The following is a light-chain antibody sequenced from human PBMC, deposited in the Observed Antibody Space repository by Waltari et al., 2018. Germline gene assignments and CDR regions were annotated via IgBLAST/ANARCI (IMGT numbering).Light chain of an antibody. CDR1: QRIGSN. CDR2: YAS. V-gene: IGKV3-15*01. J-gene: IGKJ5*01. Sequence: EVVLTQSPATLSVSPGERATLSCRASQRIGSNLAWYQQKPGQAPSLLIYYASTRATGIPARFSGSGSGTEFTLTISSLQSEDFAVYYCQQYNNWPITFGQGTRLEIK. CDR3: QQYNNWPIT.